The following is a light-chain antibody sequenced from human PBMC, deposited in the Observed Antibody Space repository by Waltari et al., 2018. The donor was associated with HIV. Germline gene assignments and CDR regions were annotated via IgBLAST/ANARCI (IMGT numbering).Light chain of an antibody. J-gene: IGLJ2*01. CDR3: QAWDSNTGV. CDR1: TLGAKY. CDR2: VDT. V-gene: IGLV3-1*01. Sequence: SYELTQPPSVSVSPGQTASITCSGDTLGAKYAYWYQQKPGQSPVLVIYVDTKRPSGIPERFSGSNSGNTATLTISGTQAMDEADYYCQAWDSNTGVFGGGTKLTVL.